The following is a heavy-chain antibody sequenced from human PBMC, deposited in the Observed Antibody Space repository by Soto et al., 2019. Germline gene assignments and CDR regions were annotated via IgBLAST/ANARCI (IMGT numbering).Heavy chain of an antibody. CDR1: GGSISSGDYY. V-gene: IGHV4-30-4*01. CDR3: ARDLYYDFWSGYYTKDYYYGMDV. J-gene: IGHJ6*02. CDR2: IYYSGST. Sequence: PSETLSLTCTVSGGSISSGDYYWSWIRQPPGKGLEWIGYIYYSGSTYYNPSLKSRITINPDTSKNQFSLQLNSVTPEDTAVYYCARDLYYDFWSGYYTKDYYYGMDVWGQGTTVTVSS. D-gene: IGHD3-3*01.